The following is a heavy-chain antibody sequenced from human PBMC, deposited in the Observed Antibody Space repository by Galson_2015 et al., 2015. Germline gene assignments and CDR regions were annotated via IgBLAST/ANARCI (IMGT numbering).Heavy chain of an antibody. D-gene: IGHD2-21*02. Sequence: SVKVSCKASGGTFSSYAISWVRQAPGQGLEWMGGIIPIFGTANYAQKFQGRVTITADESTSTAYMELSSLRSEDTAVYYCANSYCGGDCLEFDPWGQGTLVTVSS. V-gene: IGHV1-69*13. CDR1: GGTFSSYA. CDR2: IIPIFGTA. CDR3: ANSYCGGDCLEFDP. J-gene: IGHJ5*02.